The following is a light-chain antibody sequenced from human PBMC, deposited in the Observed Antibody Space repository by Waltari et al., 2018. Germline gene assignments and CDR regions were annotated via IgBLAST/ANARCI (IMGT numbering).Light chain of an antibody. V-gene: IGKV4-1*01. J-gene: IGKJ4*01. Sequence: DIVMTQSPDSLSLSLCDRATINFKSSQTILYNSNNKNYLSWYQQKPGQPPKLLIYWASTRDSGVPDRFSGSGSGTDFTLAISSLQAEDVAVYYCQQYYSGLTFGGGTRVEIK. CDR3: QQYYSGLT. CDR1: QTILYNSNNKNY. CDR2: WAS.